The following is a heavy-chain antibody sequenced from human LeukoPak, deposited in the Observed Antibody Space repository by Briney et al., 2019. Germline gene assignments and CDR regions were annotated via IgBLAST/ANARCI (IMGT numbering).Heavy chain of an antibody. Sequence: SETLSLTCAVYGGSFSGYYWSWIRQPPGKGLEWIGEINHSGSTNYNPSLKSRVTISVDTSTSQFSLKLSSVTAADTAVYYCARGSVAVNFDYWGQGTLVTVSS. V-gene: IGHV4-34*01. D-gene: IGHD6-19*01. CDR1: GGSFSGYY. CDR3: ARGSVAVNFDY. CDR2: INHSGST. J-gene: IGHJ4*02.